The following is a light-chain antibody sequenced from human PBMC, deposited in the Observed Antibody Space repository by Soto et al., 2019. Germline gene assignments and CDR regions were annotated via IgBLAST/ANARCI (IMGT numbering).Light chain of an antibody. CDR3: QQYFSTPWT. J-gene: IGKJ1*01. Sequence: DIVMTQSPDSLAVSLGERATINCKSSQSLLYSSNNKNYLAWFQQKPEQPPKLLIYWASTRESGVPDRFSGSGSGTDFTLTVSSLQAEDAAVYYCQQYFSTPWTFGQGTRVEIK. CDR1: QSLLYSSNNKNY. CDR2: WAS. V-gene: IGKV4-1*01.